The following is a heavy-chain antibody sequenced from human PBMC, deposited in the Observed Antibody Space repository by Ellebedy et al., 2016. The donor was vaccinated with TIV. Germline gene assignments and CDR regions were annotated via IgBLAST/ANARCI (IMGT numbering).Heavy chain of an antibody. V-gene: IGHV3-23*01. J-gene: IGHJ4*02. CDR1: GFTFSSYA. D-gene: IGHD6-19*01. CDR2: ISGSTIST. Sequence: GGSLRLXXAASGFTFSSYAMSWVRQAPGKGLDWVSTISGSTISTYYADSVKDRFTISRDNSKNTLYLQMNSLRAEDTAVYYCAKAVAGTRGSKFDYWGQGTLVTVSS. CDR3: AKAVAGTRGSKFDY.